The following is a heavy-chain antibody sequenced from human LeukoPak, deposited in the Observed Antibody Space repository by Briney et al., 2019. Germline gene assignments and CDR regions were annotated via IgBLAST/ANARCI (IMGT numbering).Heavy chain of an antibody. CDR3: ARAPMSYDSSGFGGAFDI. J-gene: IGHJ3*02. Sequence: GGSLRLSCAASGFTFSNYAMHWVRQAPGKGLEWVAVISYDGTNKYYADSVKGRFTISRDNSRNTMYLQMNSLRAEDTAMYYCARAPMSYDSSGFGGAFDIWGQGTMVTVSS. D-gene: IGHD3-22*01. CDR1: GFTFSNYA. CDR2: ISYDGTNK. V-gene: IGHV3-30-3*01.